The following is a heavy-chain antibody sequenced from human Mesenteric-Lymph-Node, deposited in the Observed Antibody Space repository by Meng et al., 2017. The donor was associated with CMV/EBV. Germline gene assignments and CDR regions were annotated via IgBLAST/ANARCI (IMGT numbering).Heavy chain of an antibody. J-gene: IGHJ6*02. CDR2: IKQDGSEK. CDR3: ARASRQLPPYYYYYYGMDV. CDR1: GFTFSSYA. V-gene: IGHV3-7*01. Sequence: GESLKISCAASGFTFSSYAMSWVRQAPGKGLEWVANIKQDGSEKYYVDSVKGRFTISRDNAKNSLYLQMNSLRAEDTAVYYCARASRQLPPYYYYYYGMDVWGQGTTVTVSS. D-gene: IGHD2-2*01.